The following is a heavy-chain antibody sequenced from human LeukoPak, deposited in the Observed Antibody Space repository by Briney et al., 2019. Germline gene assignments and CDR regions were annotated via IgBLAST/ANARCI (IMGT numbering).Heavy chain of an antibody. V-gene: IGHV4-34*01. D-gene: IGHD2-15*01. CDR3: ARDGRHDAFDI. CDR1: GGSFSGYY. CDR2: INHSGST. Sequence: SETLSLTCAVYGGSFSGYYWSWIRQPPGKGLEWIGEINHSGSTNYNPSLKSRVTISVDTSKNQFSLKLSSVTAADTAVYYCARDGRHDAFDIWGQGTMVTVSS. J-gene: IGHJ3*02.